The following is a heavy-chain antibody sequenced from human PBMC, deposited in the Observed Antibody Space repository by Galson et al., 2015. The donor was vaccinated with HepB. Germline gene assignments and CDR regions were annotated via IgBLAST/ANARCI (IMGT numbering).Heavy chain of an antibody. J-gene: IGHJ5*02. CDR1: GFNFNDYA. CDR2: IKSKTDGGTT. CDR3: TTDVYFSSYWSWFDP. D-gene: IGHD2-2*01. Sequence: SLRLSCAASGFNFNDYAMHWVRQAPGKGLEWAGRIKSKTDGGTTEYAAPVKGRFTISREDSKNTLYLQMNSLKTDDTAVYYCTTDVYFSSYWSWFDPWGQGTLVTVSS. V-gene: IGHV3-15*01.